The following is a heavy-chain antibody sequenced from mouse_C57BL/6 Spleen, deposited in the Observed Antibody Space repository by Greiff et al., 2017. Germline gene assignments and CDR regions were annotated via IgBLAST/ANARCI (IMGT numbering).Heavy chain of an antibody. Sequence: EVQLQQSGAELVRPGASVKLSCTASGFNIKDDYMHWVKRRPEQGLEWIGWIDPENGDTEYASKFQGKATITADTSSNTAYLQLSSLTYENTAVYYCTTRWDQFAYWGQGTLVTVSA. V-gene: IGHV14-4*01. CDR2: IDPENGDT. D-gene: IGHD4-1*01. CDR3: TTRWDQFAY. CDR1: GFNIKDDY. J-gene: IGHJ3*01.